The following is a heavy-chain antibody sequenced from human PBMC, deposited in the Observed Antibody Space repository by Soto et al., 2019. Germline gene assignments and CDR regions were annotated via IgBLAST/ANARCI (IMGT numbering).Heavy chain of an antibody. CDR3: ARLLYGDYGAFDI. Sequence: SGPALVNPTQTLTLTCTFSGFSLSTSGMCVSWVRQPPGKALEWLARIDWDNDKYYSTSLKTRLTISKDTSKNQVVLTMTNMDPVDTATYYCARLLYGDYGAFDIWGQGTMVTVSS. J-gene: IGHJ3*02. CDR2: IDWDNDK. CDR1: GFSLSTSGMC. D-gene: IGHD4-17*01. V-gene: IGHV2-70*11.